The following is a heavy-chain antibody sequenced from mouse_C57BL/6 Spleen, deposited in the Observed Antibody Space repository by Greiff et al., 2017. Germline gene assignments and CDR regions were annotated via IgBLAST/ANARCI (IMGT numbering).Heavy chain of an antibody. J-gene: IGHJ2*01. CDR1: GYAFTNYL. CDR3: ARGVLLYFDD. CDR2: INPGSGGT. Sequence: QVQLQQSGAELVRPGTSVKVSCKASGYAFTNYLIEWVKQRPGQGLEWIGVINPGSGGTNYNEKFKGKATLTADKSSSTAYMQLSSLTSEDSAVYFCARGVLLYFDDWGQGTTLTVSS. D-gene: IGHD2-1*01. V-gene: IGHV1-54*01.